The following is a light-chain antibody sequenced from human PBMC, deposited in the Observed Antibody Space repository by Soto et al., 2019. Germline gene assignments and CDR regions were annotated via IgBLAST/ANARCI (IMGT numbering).Light chain of an antibody. CDR3: QHSHGSPPFT. V-gene: IGKV1-39*01. J-gene: IGKJ3*01. CDR1: QSISSY. Sequence: DIPMTQSPSPLSASVGDRVYITCRTSQSISSYLNWYQAKPGKAPKLLIYEASTLESGVPSRFSVSGSGSDFTLTISSLQPEDSATYYCQHSHGSPPFTFGPGTRVDI. CDR2: EAS.